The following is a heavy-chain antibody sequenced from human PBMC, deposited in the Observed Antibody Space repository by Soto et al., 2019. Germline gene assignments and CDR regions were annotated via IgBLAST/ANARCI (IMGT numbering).Heavy chain of an antibody. CDR3: AREGGESSDGLYYFDS. D-gene: IGHD3-16*01. Sequence: SETLSLTCTVSGGSTSSDNYWSWIRQPPGKGLEWIGHIYYSGNTDYNPFLKSRLAISIDTSKNQFSLKLSSVTAADTAVYFCAREGGESSDGLYYFDSWGKGSRVTVSS. V-gene: IGHV4-30-4*01. J-gene: IGHJ4*02. CDR1: GGSTSSDNY. CDR2: IYYSGNT.